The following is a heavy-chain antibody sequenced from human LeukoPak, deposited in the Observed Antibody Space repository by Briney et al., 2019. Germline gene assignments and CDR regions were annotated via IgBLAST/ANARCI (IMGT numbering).Heavy chain of an antibody. CDR2: IYYSGST. CDR1: GGSISSYY. D-gene: IGHD5-18*01. J-gene: IGHJ4*02. Sequence: PSETLSLTCTVSGGSISSYYWSWIRQPPGKGLEWIGYIYYSGSTNYNPSLKSRVTISVDTSKNQFSLKLSSVTAADTAVYYCARAGGLYSYGYFGYFDYWGQGTLVTVSS. CDR3: ARAGGLYSYGYFGYFDY. V-gene: IGHV4-59*12.